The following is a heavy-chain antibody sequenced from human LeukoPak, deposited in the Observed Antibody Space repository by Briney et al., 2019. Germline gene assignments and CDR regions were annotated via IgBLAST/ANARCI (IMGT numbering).Heavy chain of an antibody. V-gene: IGHV3-66*01. CDR2: IYSGGST. J-gene: IGHJ6*02. CDR1: GFTVSSNY. Sequence: GGSLRLSCAASGFTVSSNYMSWVRQAPGKGLEWVSVIYSGGSTYYADSVKGRFTISSDNSKNTLYLQTNSLRAEDTAVYYCASRRSFHYYYGMDVWGQGTTVTVSS. CDR3: ASRRSFHYYYGMDV.